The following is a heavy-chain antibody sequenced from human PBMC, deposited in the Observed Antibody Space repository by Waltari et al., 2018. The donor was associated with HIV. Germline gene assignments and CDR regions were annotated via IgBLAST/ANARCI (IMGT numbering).Heavy chain of an antibody. CDR2: IYYSGTT. V-gene: IGHV4-59*08. CDR1: GGSINYYY. CDR3: ARHGGMATTFDY. J-gene: IGHJ4*02. Sequence: QVQLQESGPGLVKPSETLSLTCTVSGGSINYYYWNWIRQPPGNGLEWIGYIYYSGTTNYNPSLESRVTISVDTSKNHFSLNLTSVTAADTAMYYCARHGGMATTFDYWGQGSLVTVSS. D-gene: IGHD5-12*01.